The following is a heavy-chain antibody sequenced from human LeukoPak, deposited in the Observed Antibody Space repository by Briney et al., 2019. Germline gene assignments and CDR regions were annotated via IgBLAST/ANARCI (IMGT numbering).Heavy chain of an antibody. Sequence: GGSLRLSCAASGFSFSRYWMSWVRQAPGKGLEWVANIKQDGSEKNYVESVKGRFTISRDNAKNSLYLQTNSLRAEDTAVYYCSRDRGIGYPSSWRGGLYNFDYWGQGTLVTVSS. CDR1: GFSFSRYW. D-gene: IGHD6-13*01. V-gene: IGHV3-7*01. CDR2: IKQDGSEK. CDR3: SRDRGIGYPSSWRGGLYNFDY. J-gene: IGHJ4*02.